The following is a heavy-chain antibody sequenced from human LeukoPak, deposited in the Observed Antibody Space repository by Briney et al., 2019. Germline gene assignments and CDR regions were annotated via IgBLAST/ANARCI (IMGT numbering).Heavy chain of an antibody. Sequence: SVKVSCKASGGTFSSYAISWVRQAPGQGLEWMGGIIPIFGTANYAQKFQGRVTITADKSTSTAYMELSSLRSEDTAAYYCARGWFGELDGYYYYMDVWGKGTTVTVSS. CDR1: GGTFSSYA. V-gene: IGHV1-69*06. CDR2: IIPIFGTA. CDR3: ARGWFGELDGYYYYMDV. D-gene: IGHD3-10*01. J-gene: IGHJ6*03.